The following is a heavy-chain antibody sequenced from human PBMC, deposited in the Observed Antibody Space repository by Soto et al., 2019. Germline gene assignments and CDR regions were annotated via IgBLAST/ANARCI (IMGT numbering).Heavy chain of an antibody. V-gene: IGHV3-21*01. D-gene: IGHD3-3*01. J-gene: IGHJ6*02. Sequence: GGSLRLSCAASGFTFSNYTMNWVRQAPGKGLEWVSAISSSSLYIYYADSVEGRFTISRDNAKKSLYLQMNSLGAEDTAVYYCARANYDFWSGSSNYFGMDGWGQGTAVTVSS. CDR3: ARANYDFWSGSSNYFGMDG. CDR2: ISSSSLYI. CDR1: GFTFSNYT.